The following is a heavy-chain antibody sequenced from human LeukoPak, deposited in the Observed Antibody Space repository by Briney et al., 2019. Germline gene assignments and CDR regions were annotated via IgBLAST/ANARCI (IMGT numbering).Heavy chain of an antibody. D-gene: IGHD1-26*01. Sequence: SETLSLTCTVSSGSLSSYYWGWIRQPPGKGLEWIGSIYYSGSTYYNPSLKSRVTISVDTSKNQFSLKLSSVTAADTAVYYCARLGARPTTFKFDYWGQGTLVTVSS. V-gene: IGHV4-39*01. J-gene: IGHJ4*02. CDR2: IYYSGST. CDR3: ARLGARPTTFKFDY. CDR1: SGSLSSYY.